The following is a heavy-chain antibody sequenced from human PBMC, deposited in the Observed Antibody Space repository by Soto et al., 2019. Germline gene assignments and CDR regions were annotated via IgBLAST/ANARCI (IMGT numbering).Heavy chain of an antibody. D-gene: IGHD3-10*01. CDR1: GFTFSSYA. J-gene: IGHJ4*02. CDR3: LWSTFDY. Sequence: PGGSLRLSCAASGFTFSSYAMHWVRQAPGKGLEWVAVISYDGSNKYYADSVKGRFTISRDNSKNTLYLQMNSLRAEDTAVYYCLWSTFDYWGQGTLVTVSS. V-gene: IGHV3-30-3*01. CDR2: ISYDGSNK.